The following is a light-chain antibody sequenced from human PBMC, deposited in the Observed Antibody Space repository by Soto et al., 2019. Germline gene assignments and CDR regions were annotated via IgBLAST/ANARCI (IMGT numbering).Light chain of an antibody. V-gene: IGKV1-5*03. Sequence: ILITQSPATPSESVGDSVTIAFRASQNIRNWLAWYQQKPGKAPKLLIDKASTLKSGVPSRFSGSGSGTEFTLTISSMQPDDFATYYCQQLNSYPQTFGQGTRLEI. CDR3: QQLNSYPQT. CDR2: KAS. J-gene: IGKJ5*01. CDR1: QNIRNW.